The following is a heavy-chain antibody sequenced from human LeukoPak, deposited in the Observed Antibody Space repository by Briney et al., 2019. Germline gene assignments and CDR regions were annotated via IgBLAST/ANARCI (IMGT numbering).Heavy chain of an antibody. CDR3: ARETGYFDY. Sequence: SQTLSLTCAVPGGSISSGGYSWSWIRQPPGKGLEWIGYIYHSGSTYYNPSLKSRVTISVDRSKNQFSLKLSSVTAADTAVYYCARETGYFDYWGQGTLVTVSS. V-gene: IGHV4-30-2*01. CDR2: IYHSGST. J-gene: IGHJ4*02. D-gene: IGHD3-9*01. CDR1: GGSISSGGYS.